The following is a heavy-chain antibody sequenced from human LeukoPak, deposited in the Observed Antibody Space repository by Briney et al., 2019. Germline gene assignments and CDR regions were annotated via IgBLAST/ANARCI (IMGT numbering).Heavy chain of an antibody. CDR2: MNPNSGNT. Sequence: ASVKVSCKASGYTFTSYDINWVRQATGQGLEWMGWMNPNSGNTGYAQKFQGRVTMTRNTSISTAYMELSSLRSDDTAVYYCARVLVPAGGGVVDYWGQGTLVTVSP. CDR3: ARVLVPAGGGVVDY. CDR1: GYTFTSYD. J-gene: IGHJ4*02. D-gene: IGHD3-16*01. V-gene: IGHV1-8*01.